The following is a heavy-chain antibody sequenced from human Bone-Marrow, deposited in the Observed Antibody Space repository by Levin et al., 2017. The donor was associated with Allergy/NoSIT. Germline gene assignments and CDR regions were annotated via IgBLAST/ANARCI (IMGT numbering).Heavy chain of an antibody. V-gene: IGHV3-30*18. J-gene: IGHJ6*02. CDR3: AKDPSSGGPLYYYGLDV. CDR2: MSYDGSNE. Sequence: GESLKISCAASGFTFSNYGIHWVRQAPGKGLEWVAVMSYDGSNEYYADSVKGRFTISRDNSKNTLYLQMNSLRAEDTAVYYCAKDPSSGGPLYYYGLDVWGQGTTVTVSS. D-gene: IGHD6-25*01. CDR1: GFTFSNYG.